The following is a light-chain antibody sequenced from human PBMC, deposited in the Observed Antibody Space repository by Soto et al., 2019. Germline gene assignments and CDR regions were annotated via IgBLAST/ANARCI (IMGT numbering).Light chain of an antibody. J-gene: IGLJ1*01. CDR2: YES. V-gene: IGLV3-21*04. Sequence: SYELTQPPSVSVAPGETARITCGGNNIGTKSVHWYQQKPGQAPVVVIYYESDRPSGIPERFSGSNSGNTATLTITSVEAGDEADYYCQVWDSSSDHHYVFGTGTKVTVL. CDR1: NIGTKS. CDR3: QVWDSSSDHHYV.